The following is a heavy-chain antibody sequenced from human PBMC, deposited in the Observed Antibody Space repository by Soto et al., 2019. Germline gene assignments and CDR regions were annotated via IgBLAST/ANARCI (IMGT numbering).Heavy chain of an antibody. Sequence: GGSLRLSCAASGFTFSGSAMHWVRQASGKGLEWVGRIRSKANSYATAYAASVKGRFTISRDDSKNTAYLQMNSLKTEDTAVYYCTRYYDSSGYWGQGTLVTVSS. J-gene: IGHJ4*02. D-gene: IGHD3-22*01. CDR2: IRSKANSYAT. CDR3: TRYYDSSGY. CDR1: GFTFSGSA. V-gene: IGHV3-73*01.